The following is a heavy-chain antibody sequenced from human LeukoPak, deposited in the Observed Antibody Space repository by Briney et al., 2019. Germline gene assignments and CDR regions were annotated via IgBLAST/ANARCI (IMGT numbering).Heavy chain of an antibody. Sequence: PGGSLRLSCAASGFTVSSNYMSWVRQAPGKGLEWVSVIYSGGSTYYADSVKGRFTISRDNSKNTLYLQMNSLRAEDTAVYYCAKSPGIYYYYGMDVWGQGTTVTVSS. V-gene: IGHV3-53*01. CDR1: GFTVSSNY. CDR3: AKSPGIYYYYGMDV. J-gene: IGHJ6*02. CDR2: IYSGGST. D-gene: IGHD3-10*01.